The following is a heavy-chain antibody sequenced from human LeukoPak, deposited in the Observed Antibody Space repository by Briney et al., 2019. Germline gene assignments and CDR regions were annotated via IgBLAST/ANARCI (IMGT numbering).Heavy chain of an antibody. CDR2: INHSGYT. CDR3: TRAVAGHPD. CDR1: GVPFSNYY. D-gene: IGHD6-19*01. J-gene: IGHJ4*02. Sequence: SETLSLTCAVSGVPFSNYYWSWVRQSPRQGLEWIREINHSGYTSYNPSLKSRVTMSIDTSKNQFSLILTSVTAADAGVYYCTRAVAGHPDWGQGTLVTVSS. V-gene: IGHV4-34*01.